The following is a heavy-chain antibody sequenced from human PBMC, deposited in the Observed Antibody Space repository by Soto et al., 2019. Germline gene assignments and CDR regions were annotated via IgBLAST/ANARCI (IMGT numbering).Heavy chain of an antibody. CDR3: ARDLYASIYDAFNI. V-gene: IGHV4-38-2*02. J-gene: IGHJ3*02. CDR2: IYHSGST. CDR1: GYTISTNYY. D-gene: IGHD4-17*01. Sequence: SENLSLTCAVSGYTISTNYYCGWLRQPPGKGLEWIGSIYHSGSTYYNPSLKSRVTISVDTSKNQFSLRLTSVTAADTAVYYCARDLYASIYDAFNIWGQGTIVFVSS.